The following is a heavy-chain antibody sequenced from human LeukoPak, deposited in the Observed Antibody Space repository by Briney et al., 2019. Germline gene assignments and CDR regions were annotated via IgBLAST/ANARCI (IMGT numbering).Heavy chain of an antibody. CDR2: IYYNGRT. V-gene: IGHV4-59*08. CDR1: GGSISSYY. CDR3: ARGNWNYIGWFDP. D-gene: IGHD1-7*01. Sequence: PSETLSLTCTVSGGSISSYYWSWIRQPPGKGLQWIGYIYYNGRTSYNPSLKSRVTISVDTSKNQFSLKLSSVTAADTAVYYCARGNWNYIGWFDPWGQGTLVTVSS. J-gene: IGHJ5*02.